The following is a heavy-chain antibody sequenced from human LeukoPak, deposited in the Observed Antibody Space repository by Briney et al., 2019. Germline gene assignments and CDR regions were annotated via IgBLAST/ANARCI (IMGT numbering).Heavy chain of an antibody. J-gene: IGHJ4*02. V-gene: IGHV4-59*08. CDR2: IYYSGST. Sequence: SETLSLTCTVSGGSTSSYYWSWIRQPPGKGLEWIGYIYYSGSTNYNPSLKSRVTISVDTSKNQFSLKLSSVTAADTAVYYCVRRATSSSSPFDYWGQGTLVTVSS. CDR1: GGSTSSYY. CDR3: VRRATSSSSPFDY. D-gene: IGHD6-6*01.